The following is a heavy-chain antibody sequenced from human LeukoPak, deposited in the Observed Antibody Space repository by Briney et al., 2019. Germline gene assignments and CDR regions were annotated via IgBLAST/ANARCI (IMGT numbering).Heavy chain of an antibody. D-gene: IGHD6-19*01. CDR1: GFTFDDYA. Sequence: PGGSLRLSCAASGFTFDDYAMHWVRQAPGKGLEWVSGISWNSGSIGYADSVKGRFTISRDNAKNSLYLQMNSLRAEDTALYYCAKDMVVAGSKGEYAFDIWGQGTMVTVSS. V-gene: IGHV3-9*01. CDR2: ISWNSGSI. CDR3: AKDMVVAGSKGEYAFDI. J-gene: IGHJ3*02.